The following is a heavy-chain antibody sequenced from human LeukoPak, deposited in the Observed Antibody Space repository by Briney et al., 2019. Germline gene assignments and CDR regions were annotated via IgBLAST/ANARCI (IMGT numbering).Heavy chain of an antibody. Sequence: GGSLCPSCAASGFGSSMVCMSWVCQAPGKGLEWVGRIKSKTDGGTTDYAAPVNARFTISRDYSKDTLYLQMNSLKTEDTAMYYCTTDPVFAIKWYTLITYWSQASLVTVSS. CDR3: TTDPVFAIKWYTLITY. D-gene: IGHD3-16*01. J-gene: IGHJ4*02. CDR1: GFGSSMVC. CDR2: IKSKTDGGTT. V-gene: IGHV3-15*01.